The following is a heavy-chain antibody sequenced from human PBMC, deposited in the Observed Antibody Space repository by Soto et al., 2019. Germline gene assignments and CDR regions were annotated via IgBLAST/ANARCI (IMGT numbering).Heavy chain of an antibody. D-gene: IGHD1-26*01. J-gene: IGHJ5*02. V-gene: IGHV3-23*04. CDR3: AKGPTWGS. CDR2: SSGREGNT. Sequence: EVQLVESGGDLVQPGGSLRLSCVASGFTFIKSAMNWVRQAPGKGLEWVSVSSGREGNTYYSDSVRGRFTISRDNSKSTLYLQMNSLRVEDTAVYYCAKGPTWGSWGQGTLVTVSS. CDR1: GFTFIKSA.